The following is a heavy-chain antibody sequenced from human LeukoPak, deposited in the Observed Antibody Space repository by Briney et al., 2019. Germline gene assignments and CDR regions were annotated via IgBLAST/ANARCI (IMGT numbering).Heavy chain of an antibody. V-gene: IGHV4-61*05. D-gene: IGHD3-22*01. CDR2: ILYSGKT. CDR3: ARSPDSDRLDY. Sequence: SETLSPTCTVSGGSISSSSYYWGWIRQPPGKGLEWIGNILYSGKTHYNPSLKSRVTISGDTSKNQFSLKLSSVAAADTAAYYCARSPDSDRLDYWGQGTLVTVSS. J-gene: IGHJ4*02. CDR1: GGSISSSSYY.